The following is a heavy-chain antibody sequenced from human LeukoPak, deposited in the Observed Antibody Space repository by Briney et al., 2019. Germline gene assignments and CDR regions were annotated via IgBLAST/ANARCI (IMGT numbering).Heavy chain of an antibody. CDR2: IRGSGGSS. Sequence: VGALRLSCTVSGFTLSSYAMSWVRQAPGVGLEWGSSIRGSGGSSYYASSVKGRFTIPRDDSKNTLSLQMNSLRVEDTAVYDCAKDLHTSLCGLPFDYWGQGTLVTVSS. V-gene: IGHV3-23*01. D-gene: IGHD2-2*01. CDR1: GFTLSSYA. J-gene: IGHJ4*02. CDR3: AKDLHTSLCGLPFDY.